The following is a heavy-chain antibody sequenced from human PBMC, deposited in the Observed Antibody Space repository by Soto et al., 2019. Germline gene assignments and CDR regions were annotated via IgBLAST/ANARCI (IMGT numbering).Heavy chain of an antibody. V-gene: IGHV5-10-1*01. Sequence: GESLKISCTGFGYTFTTFWISWVRQMPGRGLEWMGRIDPRDSYTNYSPSFQGHVTISGDKSISTVYLQWASLNASDTAMYYCARLYCSSSTCDSWFDPWGQGTLVTVSS. CDR2: IDPRDSYT. D-gene: IGHD2-2*01. J-gene: IGHJ5*02. CDR1: GYTFTTFW. CDR3: ARLYCSSSTCDSWFDP.